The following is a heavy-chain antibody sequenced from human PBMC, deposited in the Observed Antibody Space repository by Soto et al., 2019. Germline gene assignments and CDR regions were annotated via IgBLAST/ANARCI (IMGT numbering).Heavy chain of an antibody. CDR1: GFTFSSYA. J-gene: IGHJ4*02. V-gene: IGHV3-23*01. CDR3: TKSGGGDPTPRYLGWWELPHPPPTVHACDY. D-gene: IGHD2-21*02. Sequence: GRALRLSCAASGFTFSSYAMSWVRQAPGKGLEWVSAISGSGGSTYYADSVKGRFTISRDNSKNTLYLQMNSLRAEDTAVYYCTKSGGGDPTPRYLGWWELPHPPPTVHACDYGGQGT. CDR2: ISGSGGST.